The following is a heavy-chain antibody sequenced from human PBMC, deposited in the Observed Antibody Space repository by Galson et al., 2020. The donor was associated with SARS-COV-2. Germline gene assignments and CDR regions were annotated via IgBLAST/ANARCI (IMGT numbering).Heavy chain of an antibody. V-gene: IGHV3-30*10. CDR2: ISYDGTNS. J-gene: IGHJ3*02. Sequence: GESLKISCAASGFTFNRYAMHWVRQAPGKGLEWVAVISYDGTNSYHTDSVKGRFTISRDNSRNTVYLQMNSLRAGDTAVFYCATMDGGQFSGGAFDIWGQGTMVTVSS. D-gene: IGHD3-10*01. CDR3: ATMDGGQFSGGAFDI. CDR1: GFTFNRYA.